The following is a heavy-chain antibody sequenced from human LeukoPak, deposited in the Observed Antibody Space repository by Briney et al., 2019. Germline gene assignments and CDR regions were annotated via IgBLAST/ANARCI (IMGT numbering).Heavy chain of an antibody. CDR3: ARVLYYDSSGSFGY. V-gene: IGHV3-48*01. CDR1: GFTFSNYW. CDR2: ISSSSSTI. D-gene: IGHD3-22*01. Sequence: GGSLRLSCAASGFTFSNYWMHWVRQAPGKGLEWVSYISSSSSTIYYADSVKGRFTISRDNAKNSLYLQMNSLRAEDTAVYYCARVLYYDSSGSFGYWGQGTLVTVSS. J-gene: IGHJ4*02.